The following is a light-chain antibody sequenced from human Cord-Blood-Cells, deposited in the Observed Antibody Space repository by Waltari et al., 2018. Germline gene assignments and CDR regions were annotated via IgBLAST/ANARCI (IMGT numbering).Light chain of an antibody. CDR2: DLS. J-gene: IGLJ2*01. V-gene: IGLV2-14*01. CDR3: SSYTSSSTVV. CDR1: RRDVAGFNY. Sequence: SALTQPASVSGSHGPSITIHCTGTRRDVAGFNYVSWYQPHPGKAPKLMIYDLSNRPSGVSNRFSGSKSGNTASLTISGLQAEDEADYYCSSYTSSSTVVFGGGTKLTVL.